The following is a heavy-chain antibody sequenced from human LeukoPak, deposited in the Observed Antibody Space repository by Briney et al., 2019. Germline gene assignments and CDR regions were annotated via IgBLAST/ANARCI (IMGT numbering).Heavy chain of an antibody. CDR3: ARTNSFNQYSSSWYSLGY. D-gene: IGHD6-13*01. Sequence: ASVKVSCKASGYTFTSYAMHWVRQAPGQRFEWMGWINAGNGNTKYSQKFQGRVTITRDTSASTAYMELSSLRSEDTAVCYCARTNSFNQYSSSWYSLGYWGQGTLVTVSS. J-gene: IGHJ4*02. CDR2: INAGNGNT. V-gene: IGHV1-3*01. CDR1: GYTFTSYA.